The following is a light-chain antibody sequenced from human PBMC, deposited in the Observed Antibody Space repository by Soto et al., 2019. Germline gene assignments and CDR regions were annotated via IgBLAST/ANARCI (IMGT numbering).Light chain of an antibody. Sequence: QSVLTQPASVSGSPGQSITISCTGTSSDIGRYNYVSWFQQHPGKVPKLVIFEVNYRPSGVSDRFSGSKSGNTASLTITGLQAEDEADYYCTSCITANTRCVFGSGTKVPV. CDR3: TSCITANTRCV. J-gene: IGLJ1*01. CDR1: SSDIGRYNY. V-gene: IGLV2-14*01. CDR2: EVN.